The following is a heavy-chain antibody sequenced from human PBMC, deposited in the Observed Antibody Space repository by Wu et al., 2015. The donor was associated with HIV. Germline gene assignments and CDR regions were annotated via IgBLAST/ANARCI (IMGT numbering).Heavy chain of an antibody. Sequence: QVQLVQSGAGVKKPGASVKVSCKTSGYIFTIYYMHWVRQAPGQGLEWMGCVNPNSGATNYAQKFRGRVTMTRDTSISTVSMELSSLTSDDTAVYYCAREGGTTGPNFNYYNYMDVWGTGTTVTVSS. CDR3: AREGGTTGPNFNYYNYMDV. CDR2: VNPNSGAT. V-gene: IGHV1-2*02. D-gene: IGHD1-1*01. J-gene: IGHJ6*03. CDR1: GYIFTIYY.